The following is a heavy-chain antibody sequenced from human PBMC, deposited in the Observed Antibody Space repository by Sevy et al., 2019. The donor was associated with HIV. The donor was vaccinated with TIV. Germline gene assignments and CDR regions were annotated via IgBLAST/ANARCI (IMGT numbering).Heavy chain of an antibody. CDR2: LFSSGNT. Sequence: GGSLRLSCAASGFTVSNSHMSWARQAPGKGLEWVSILFSSGNTYYSDSVKGRFTVPRGNSMNTLYLQMHSLTVEDTAVYYCEGYNNGFDYWAQGTLVTVSS. D-gene: IGHD1-20*01. CDR1: GFTVSNSH. CDR3: EGYNNGFDY. V-gene: IGHV3-66*01. J-gene: IGHJ4*02.